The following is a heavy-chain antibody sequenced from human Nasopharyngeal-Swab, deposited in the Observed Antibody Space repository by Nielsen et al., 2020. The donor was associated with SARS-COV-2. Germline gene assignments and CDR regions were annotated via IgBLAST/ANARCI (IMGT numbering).Heavy chain of an antibody. CDR3: ARAMLSGGVLWFGELLNSLDY. V-gene: IGHV3-33*01. CDR1: GFTFSSYG. CDR2: IWYDGSNK. J-gene: IGHJ4*02. Sequence: GESLKISCAASGFTFSSYGMHWVRQAPGKGLEWVAVIWYDGSNKYYADSVKGRFTISRDNSKNTLYLQMNSLRAGDTAVYYCARAMLSGGVLWFGELLNSLDYWGQGTLVTVSS. D-gene: IGHD3-10*01.